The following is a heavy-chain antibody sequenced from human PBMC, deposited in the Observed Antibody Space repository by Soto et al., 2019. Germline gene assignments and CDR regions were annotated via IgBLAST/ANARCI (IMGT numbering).Heavy chain of an antibody. J-gene: IGHJ4*02. V-gene: IGHV4-39*01. Sequence: QLQLQESGPGLVKPSETLSLTCTVSGGSISSSSYYWGWIRQPPGKGLEWIGSIYYSGSTYYNPSLKSRVTISVDTSKNQFSLKLSSVTAADTAVYYCAGWELLRGYFGYWGQGTLVTVSS. CDR3: AGWELLRGYFGY. D-gene: IGHD1-26*01. CDR2: IYYSGST. CDR1: GGSISSSSYY.